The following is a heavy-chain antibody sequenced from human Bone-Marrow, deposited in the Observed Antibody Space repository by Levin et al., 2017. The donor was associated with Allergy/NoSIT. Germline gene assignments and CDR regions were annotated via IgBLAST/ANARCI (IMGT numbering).Heavy chain of an antibody. D-gene: IGHD2-15*01. CDR3: TRVACSGGNCFAVYNWLDP. CDR1: GYSFTSNG. J-gene: IGHJ5*02. Sequence: ASVKVSCKASGYSFTSNGISWVRQAPGQGLEWMGWITVHNGDTNYAQKFQGRVIMTTDTSTNTAYMELRSLRSDDTAVYYCTRVACSGGNCFAVYNWLDPWGQGTLITVSS. CDR2: ITVHNGDT. V-gene: IGHV1-18*01.